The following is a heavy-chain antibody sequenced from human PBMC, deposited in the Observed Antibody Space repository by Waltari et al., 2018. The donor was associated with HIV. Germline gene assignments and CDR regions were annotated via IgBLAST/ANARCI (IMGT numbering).Heavy chain of an antibody. CDR3: ARDRGGSSSLVLDS. Sequence: QVQLVESGGGGVQPGRSLSLSWAESGFTFQNYGLHWVRQAPGKGMEWVAVIWYDGSNKYYADSVKGRFTISRDNSKNRLYLQMNSLRAEDTAVYYCARDRGGSSSLVLDSWGQGTLVTVSS. CDR1: GFTFQNYG. CDR2: IWYDGSNK. D-gene: IGHD6-6*01. V-gene: IGHV3-33*01. J-gene: IGHJ4*02.